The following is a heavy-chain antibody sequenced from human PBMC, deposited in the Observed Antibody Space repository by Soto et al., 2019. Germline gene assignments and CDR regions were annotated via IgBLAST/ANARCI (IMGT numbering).Heavy chain of an antibody. CDR3: AKESRPLNGGYGDYFGY. CDR2: IWYDGSNN. CDR1: GFTFSSYA. V-gene: IGHV3-30*02. Sequence: TGGSLRLSCAASGFTFSSYAMSWVRQAPGKGLEWVVVIWYDGSNNYYADSVKGRFTISRDNSKNTLYLQMNSLRAEDTAVYYCAKESRPLNGGYGDYFGYWGQGTLVTVSS. J-gene: IGHJ4*02. D-gene: IGHD5-12*01.